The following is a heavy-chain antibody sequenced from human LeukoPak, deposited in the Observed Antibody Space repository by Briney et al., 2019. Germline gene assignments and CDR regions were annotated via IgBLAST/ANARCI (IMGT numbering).Heavy chain of an antibody. CDR3: AREAITIFGVAHGWFDP. CDR2: IIPIFGTA. V-gene: IGHV1-69*13. J-gene: IGHJ5*02. CDR1: GGTFSSYA. Sequence: GASVKVSCKASGGTFSSYAISWVRQAPGQRLEWMGGIIPIFGTANYAQKFQGRVTITADESTSTAYMELSSLRSEDTAVYYCAREAITIFGVAHGWFDPWGQGTLVTVSS. D-gene: IGHD3-3*01.